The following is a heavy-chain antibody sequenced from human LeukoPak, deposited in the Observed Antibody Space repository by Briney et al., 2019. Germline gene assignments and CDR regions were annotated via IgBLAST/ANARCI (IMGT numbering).Heavy chain of an antibody. CDR1: GFTFSSYA. Sequence: GGSLRLSCAASGFTFSSYAMSWVRQAPGKGLEWVSAISGSGGSTYYADSVKGRLTISRDNSKNTLYLQMNSLRAEDTAVYYCARPLRGYSYGHAHDAFDIWGQGTMVTVSS. CDR3: ARPLRGYSYGHAHDAFDI. CDR2: ISGSGGST. D-gene: IGHD5-18*01. J-gene: IGHJ3*02. V-gene: IGHV3-23*01.